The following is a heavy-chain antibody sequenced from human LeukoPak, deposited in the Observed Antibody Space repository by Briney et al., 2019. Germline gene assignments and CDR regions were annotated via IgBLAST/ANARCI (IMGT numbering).Heavy chain of an antibody. Sequence: GGSLRLSCAASGFTFSSYSMNWVRQAPGKGLEWVSSISSSSSYIYYADSVKGRFTISRENSKNTLYLQMNSLRAEDTAVYYCARWGVGYYDFWSGYGYFDYWGQGTLVTVSS. J-gene: IGHJ4*02. D-gene: IGHD3-3*01. V-gene: IGHV3-21*01. CDR1: GFTFSSYS. CDR3: ARWGVGYYDFWSGYGYFDY. CDR2: ISSSSSYI.